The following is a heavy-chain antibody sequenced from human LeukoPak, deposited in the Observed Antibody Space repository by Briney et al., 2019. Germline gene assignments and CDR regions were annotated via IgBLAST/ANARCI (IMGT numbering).Heavy chain of an antibody. V-gene: IGHV4-34*01. Sequence: SETLSLTCAIYGGSFSGYFWSWFRQPPGKGLEWIGEINRSGSTNYNSSLSLKSRVTISVDTSKNQFSLKLSSVTAADTAVYYCARDSRRELLHAFDIWGQGTMVTVSS. CDR1: GGSFSGYF. J-gene: IGHJ3*02. D-gene: IGHD1-26*01. CDR3: ARDSRRELLHAFDI. CDR2: INRSGST.